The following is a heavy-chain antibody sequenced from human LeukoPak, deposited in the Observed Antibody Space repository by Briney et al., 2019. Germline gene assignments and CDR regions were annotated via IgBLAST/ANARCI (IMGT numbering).Heavy chain of an antibody. CDR3: AREDGEGFDP. V-gene: IGHV3-21*01. D-gene: IGHD4-17*01. J-gene: IGHJ5*02. CDR2: ISSSSSKM. CDR1: GFTFSSYS. Sequence: GGSLRLSCAASGFTFSSYSMNWVHQAPGKGLEWVSSISSSSSKMYYADSVKGRFTISRDNAKNSLYLQMNSLRAEDTAVYYCAREDGEGFDPWGQGTLVTVSS.